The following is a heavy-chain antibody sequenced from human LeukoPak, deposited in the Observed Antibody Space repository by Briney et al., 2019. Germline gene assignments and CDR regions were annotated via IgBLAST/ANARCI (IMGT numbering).Heavy chain of an antibody. CDR3: ARTTGGYCTSTNCLFNY. J-gene: IGHJ4*02. D-gene: IGHD2-2*01. Sequence: GASVKVSCRASGFTLTDFYIHWVRQAPGQGLEWMGWINPNSGSTSFARKFQGRVTMTRDTSIGTAYMELSRLRSDDTAVYYCARTTGGYCTSTNCLFNYWGQGTLVTVSS. CDR2: INPNSGST. V-gene: IGHV1-2*02. CDR1: GFTLTDFY.